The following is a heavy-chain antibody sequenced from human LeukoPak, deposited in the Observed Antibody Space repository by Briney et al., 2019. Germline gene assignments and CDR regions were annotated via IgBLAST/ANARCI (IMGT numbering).Heavy chain of an antibody. CDR1: GYTFTSYA. CDR2: IIPIFGTA. D-gene: IGHD2-15*01. V-gene: IGHV1-69*05. Sequence: SVKVSCKASGYTFTSYAISWVRQAPGQGLEWMGGIIPIFGTANYAQKFQGRVTITTDESTSTAYMELSSLRSEDTAVYYCAAPNPYCSGGSCYGGWGQGTLVTVSS. J-gene: IGHJ4*02. CDR3: AAPNPYCSGGSCYGG.